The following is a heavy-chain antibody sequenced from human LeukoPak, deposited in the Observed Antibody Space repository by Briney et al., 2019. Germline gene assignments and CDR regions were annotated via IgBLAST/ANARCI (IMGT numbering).Heavy chain of an antibody. V-gene: IGHV4-30-2*01. CDR2: IWHSGHT. Sequence: PSQTLSLTCAVSGGSISSGDYSWSWIRQPPGSGLEWIGYIWHSGHTNYNPSLRSRVTISLARSNSQFSLRLSSVTAADTAVYYCARRSGTGYCTNGVCYTGNWFDPWGQGTLVTVSS. D-gene: IGHD2-8*01. CDR3: ARRSGTGYCTNGVCYTGNWFDP. J-gene: IGHJ5*02. CDR1: GGSISSGDYS.